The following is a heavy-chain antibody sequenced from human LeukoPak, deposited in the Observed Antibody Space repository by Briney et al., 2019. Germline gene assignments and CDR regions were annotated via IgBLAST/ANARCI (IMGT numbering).Heavy chain of an antibody. CDR2: ISGSGGST. V-gene: IGHV3-23*01. CDR3: AKGAMIVVVHPLFDY. CDR1: GFTFSSYG. Sequence: GGTLRLSCAASGFTFSSYGMSWVRQAPGKGLEWVSAISGSGGSTYYADSVKGRFTISRDNSKNTLYMQMNSLRAEDTAVYYCAKGAMIVVVHPLFDYWGQGTLVTVSS. D-gene: IGHD3-22*01. J-gene: IGHJ4*02.